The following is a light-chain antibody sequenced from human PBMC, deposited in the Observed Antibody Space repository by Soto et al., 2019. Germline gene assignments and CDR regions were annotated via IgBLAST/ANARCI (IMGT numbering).Light chain of an antibody. CDR1: QSVSSY. CDR3: QQRSNWPT. J-gene: IGKJ5*01. CDR2: DAS. V-gene: IGKV3-11*01. Sequence: EIVLTQSPATMSLSPGERATLSCRASQSVSSYLAWYQQKPGQAPRLLIYDASNRATGIPARFRGSGSGTDFTLTISSLEPKDFAVYYCQQRSNWPTFGQGTRREIK.